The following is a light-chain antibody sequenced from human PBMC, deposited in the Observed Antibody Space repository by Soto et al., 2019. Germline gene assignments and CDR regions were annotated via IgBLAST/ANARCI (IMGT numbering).Light chain of an antibody. CDR2: TTS. J-gene: IGKJ5*01. CDR1: QSISRY. Sequence: DMQMAQSPSSVSVCVVAIVKMTGSSSQSISRYLNWYQQKPGTAPKLLLYTTSSLQSGVPSRFSGSGSGTDFTLTISSLQPEDFGTYYCQQTYSTPPINCGQGKRRAIK. V-gene: IGKV1-39*01. CDR3: QQTYSTPPIN.